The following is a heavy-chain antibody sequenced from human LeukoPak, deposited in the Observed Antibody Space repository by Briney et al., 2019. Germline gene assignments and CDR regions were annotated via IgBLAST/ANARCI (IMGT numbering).Heavy chain of an antibody. CDR3: ARGRYYYDSSGYYY. Sequence: SETLPLTCAVYGGSFSGYYWSWIRQPPGKGLEWIGEINHSGSTNYNPSLKSRVTISVDTSKNQFSLKLSSVTAADTAVYYCARGRYYYDSSGYYYWGQGTLVTVSS. CDR1: GGSFSGYY. CDR2: INHSGST. V-gene: IGHV4-34*01. J-gene: IGHJ4*02. D-gene: IGHD3-22*01.